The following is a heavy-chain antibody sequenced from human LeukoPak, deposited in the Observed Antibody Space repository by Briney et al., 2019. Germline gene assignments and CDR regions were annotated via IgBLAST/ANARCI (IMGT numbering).Heavy chain of an antibody. CDR1: GYTFTGYY. J-gene: IGHJ4*02. CDR3: ARLRYFAPHEGFDY. Sequence: GASVKVSCKASGYTFTGYYMHWVRQAPGQGLEWMGWINPNSGGTNYAQKFQGRVTMTRDTSISTAYMELSRLRSDDTAVYYCARLRYFAPHEGFDYWGQGTLVTVSS. V-gene: IGHV1-2*02. D-gene: IGHD3-9*01. CDR2: INPNSGGT.